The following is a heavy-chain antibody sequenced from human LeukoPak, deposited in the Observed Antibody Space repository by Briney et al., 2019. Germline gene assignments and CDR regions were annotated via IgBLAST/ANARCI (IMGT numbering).Heavy chain of an antibody. Sequence: GGSLRLSCAASGFTFSSYAMSWVRQAPGKGLEWVSAITGSGGSTYYADSVKGRFTISRDNAKNSLYLQMNSLRAEDTAVYYCAELGITMIGGVWGKGTTVTISS. CDR1: GFTFSSYA. D-gene: IGHD3-10*02. J-gene: IGHJ6*04. CDR2: ITGSGGST. V-gene: IGHV3-23*01. CDR3: AELGITMIGGV.